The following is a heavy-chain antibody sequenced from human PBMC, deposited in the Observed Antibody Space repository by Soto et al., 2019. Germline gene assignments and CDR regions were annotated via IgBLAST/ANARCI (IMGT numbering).Heavy chain of an antibody. J-gene: IGHJ6*02. V-gene: IGHV5-10-1*01. Sequence: PGESLKISCKGSGYSFTCYWISWVRQMPGKGLEWMGRIDPSDSYTNYSPSFQGHVTISADKSISTAYLQWSSLKASDTAMYYCARHYYYDSSGYPTWYYYGMDVWGQGTTVTVSS. CDR3: ARHYYYDSSGYPTWYYYGMDV. D-gene: IGHD3-22*01. CDR1: GYSFTCYW. CDR2: IDPSDSYT.